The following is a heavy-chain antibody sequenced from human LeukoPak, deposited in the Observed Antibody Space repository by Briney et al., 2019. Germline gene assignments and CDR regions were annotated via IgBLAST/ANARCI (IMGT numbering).Heavy chain of an antibody. J-gene: IGHJ5*02. Sequence: GGSLRLSCTFTFNNYAMNWVRQAPGKGLEWVSAVSAGGATYYADSVKGRFTISRDNSENTIFLQMNSLRVEDTAVYYCTKGSWFAPWGQGTLVTVSS. CDR3: TKGSWFAP. V-gene: IGHV3-23*01. CDR1: TFNNYA. CDR2: VSAGGAT.